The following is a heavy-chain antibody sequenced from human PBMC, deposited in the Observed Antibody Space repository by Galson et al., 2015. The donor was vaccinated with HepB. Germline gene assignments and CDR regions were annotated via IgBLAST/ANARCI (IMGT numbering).Heavy chain of an antibody. CDR1: GSSFTSYW. Sequence: QSGAEVKKPGESLKISCTGSGSSFTSYWIGWVRQMPGKGLEWMGIIYPGDSDTRYSPSFQGQVTISADKSISTAYLQWSSLKASDTAMYYCARYRVVIATLDAFDIWGQGTMVTVSS. D-gene: IGHD2-21*01. V-gene: IGHV5-51*03. CDR2: IYPGDSDT. CDR3: ARYRVVIATLDAFDI. J-gene: IGHJ3*02.